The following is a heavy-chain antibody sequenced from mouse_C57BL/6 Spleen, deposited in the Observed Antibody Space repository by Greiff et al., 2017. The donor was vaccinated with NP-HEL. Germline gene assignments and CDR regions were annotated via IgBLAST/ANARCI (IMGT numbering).Heavy chain of an antibody. D-gene: IGHD1-1*01. Sequence: VQLQQPGAELVKPGASVKLSCKASGYTLTSYWMHWVKQRPGQGLEWIGMIHPNSGSTNYNEKFKSKATLTVDKSSSTAYMQLSSLTSEDSAVYYCARGPYYYGSTPFAYWGQGTLVTVSA. CDR1: GYTLTSYW. CDR2: IHPNSGST. CDR3: ARGPYYYGSTPFAY. V-gene: IGHV1-64*01. J-gene: IGHJ3*01.